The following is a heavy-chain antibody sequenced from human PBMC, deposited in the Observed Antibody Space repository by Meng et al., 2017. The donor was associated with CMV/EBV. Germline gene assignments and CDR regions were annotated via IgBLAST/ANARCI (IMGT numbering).Heavy chain of an antibody. CDR3: ARGGLYYYDSSGHFDY. CDR1: GGSISSYY. V-gene: IGHV4-4*07. Sequence: QVQLQESGPGLVKPSETLSLTCTVSGGSISSYYWSWIRQPAGKGLEWIGRIYTSGSTNYNPSLKSRITMSVDTSKNQFSLKLSSVTAADTAVYYCARGGLYYYDSSGHFDYWGQGTLVTVSS. CDR2: IYTSGST. J-gene: IGHJ4*02. D-gene: IGHD3-22*01.